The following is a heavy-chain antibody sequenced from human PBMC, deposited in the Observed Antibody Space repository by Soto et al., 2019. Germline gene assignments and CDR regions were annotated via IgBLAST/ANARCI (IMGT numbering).Heavy chain of an antibody. Sequence: GGSLRLSCAASGLTFDDYVMHWVRQVPGKGLEWVSLITWDGGVRYYADSVKGRFTISRDNSKNFLYLQMNSLRAEDTALYYCAKDIIKSYCGGDCLDCYSYGMDVWGQGTTVTSP. V-gene: IGHV3-43D*04. CDR1: GLTFDDYV. CDR2: ITWDGGVR. J-gene: IGHJ6*02. CDR3: AKDIIKSYCGGDCLDCYSYGMDV. D-gene: IGHD2-21*02.